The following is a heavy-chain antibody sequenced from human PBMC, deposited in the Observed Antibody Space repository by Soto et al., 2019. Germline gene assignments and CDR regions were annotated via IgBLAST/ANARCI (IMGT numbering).Heavy chain of an antibody. V-gene: IGHV3-21*01. J-gene: IGHJ6*02. D-gene: IGHD2-2*01. CDR3: ARDLRHCSSTSCYRVWYYYYGMDV. CDR2: ISSSSSYI. CDR1: GFTLSSYS. Sequence: XGSLRLSCAASGFTLSSYSMNWVRQAPGRGLDWVSSISSSSSYIYYADSVKGRFTISRDNAKNSLYLQMNSLRAEDTAVYYCARDLRHCSSTSCYRVWYYYYGMDVWGQGTTVTVSS.